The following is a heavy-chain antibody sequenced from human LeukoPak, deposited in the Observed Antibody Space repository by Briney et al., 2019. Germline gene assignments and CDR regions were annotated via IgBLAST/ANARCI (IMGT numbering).Heavy chain of an antibody. CDR1: GGSVSSGSYY. CDR3: ARVRPAVYDSSGTSFDY. Sequence: NPSETLSLTCTASGGSVSSGSYYWSWIRQPPGKGLEWIGYIYYSGSTNYNPSLKSRVTISVDTSKNQFSLKLSSVTAADTAVYYCARVRPAVYDSSGTSFDYWGQGTLVTVSS. D-gene: IGHD3-22*01. CDR2: IYYSGST. V-gene: IGHV4-61*01. J-gene: IGHJ4*02.